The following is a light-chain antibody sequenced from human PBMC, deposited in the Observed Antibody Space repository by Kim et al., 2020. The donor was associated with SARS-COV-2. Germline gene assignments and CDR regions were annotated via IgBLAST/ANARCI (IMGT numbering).Light chain of an antibody. CDR3: QAWASSTVV. V-gene: IGLV3-1*01. CDR1: KLGDKY. CDR2: QDT. Sequence: SVSPGQTASITCSGDKLGDKYASWYQQKPGQSPVLVIYQDTKRPSGIPERFSGSNSGITATLTISGTQAMDEADYYCQAWASSTVVFGGGTQLTVL. J-gene: IGLJ2*01.